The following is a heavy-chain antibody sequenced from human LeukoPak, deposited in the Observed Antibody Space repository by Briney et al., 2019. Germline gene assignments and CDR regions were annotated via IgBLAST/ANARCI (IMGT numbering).Heavy chain of an antibody. CDR1: GYSFTSYW. D-gene: IGHD6-6*01. V-gene: IGHV5-51*01. CDR2: IYPGDSDT. CDR3: ARPLLKEYSSSSGFDY. J-gene: IGHJ4*02. Sequence: GESLKISCKGSGYSFTSYWIGWVRQMPGKGLEWMGIIYPGDSDTRYSPSFQGQVTISADKSISTAYLQWSSLKASDTAMYYCARPLLKEYSSSSGFDYWGQGTLVTVSS.